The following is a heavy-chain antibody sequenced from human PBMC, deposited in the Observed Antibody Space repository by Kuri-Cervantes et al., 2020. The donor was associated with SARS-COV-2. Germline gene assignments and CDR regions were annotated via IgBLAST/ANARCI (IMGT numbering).Heavy chain of an antibody. CDR2: IKQDGSEK. D-gene: IGHD1-14*01. V-gene: IGHV3-7*01. J-gene: IGHJ3*02. CDR3: ATVFGRPDI. CDR1: GFTFSSYW. Sequence: GESLKISCAASGFTFSSYWMSWVRQAPGKGLEWVANIKQDGSEKYYVDSVKGRFTISRDNSKNTLYLQMNSLRAEDTAVYYCATVFGRPDIWGQGTMVTVSS.